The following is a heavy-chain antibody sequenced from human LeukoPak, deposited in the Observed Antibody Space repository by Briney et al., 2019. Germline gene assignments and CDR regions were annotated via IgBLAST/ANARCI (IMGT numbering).Heavy chain of an antibody. J-gene: IGHJ6*02. CDR3: AKSLGFQPYGTGV. D-gene: IGHD3-3*01. V-gene: IGHV3-53*05. CDR2: IYSGGST. Sequence: PGGSLRLSCAASGFTVSSNYMSWVRQAPGKGLEWVSVIYSGGSTYYADSVKGRFTISRDNSKYTLYLQINSLRAEDTAVYYCAKSLGFQPYGTGVWGQGTTVTVSS. CDR1: GFTVSSNY.